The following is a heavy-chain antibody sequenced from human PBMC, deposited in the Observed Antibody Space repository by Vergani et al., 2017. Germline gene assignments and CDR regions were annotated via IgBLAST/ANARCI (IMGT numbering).Heavy chain of an antibody. CDR3: ARVAEKENRYYYDSSGGIRNEYFQH. Sequence: QVQLVQSGAEVKKPGASVKVSCKASGYTFTSYYMHWVRQAPGQGLEWMGIINPSGGSTSYAQKFQGRVTMTRDTSTSTVYMELSSLRSEDTAVYYCARVAEKENRYYYDSSGGIRNEYFQHWGQGTLVTVSS. V-gene: IGHV1-46*01. CDR2: INPSGGST. CDR1: GYTFTSYY. D-gene: IGHD3-22*01. J-gene: IGHJ1*01.